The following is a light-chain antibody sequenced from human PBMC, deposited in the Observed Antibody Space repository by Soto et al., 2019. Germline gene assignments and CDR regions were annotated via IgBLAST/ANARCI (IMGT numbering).Light chain of an antibody. Sequence: EIVLTQSPATLSLSPGERATLSCRASQSVSSYLAGYQQKPGQAPRLLIHDASNRATGIPARFSGSGSGTDFTLTIISLEPEDSAVYYCQQRSNWPRGTFGQGTRVEIK. CDR3: QQRSNWPRGT. V-gene: IGKV3-11*01. J-gene: IGKJ2*02. CDR1: QSVSSY. CDR2: DAS.